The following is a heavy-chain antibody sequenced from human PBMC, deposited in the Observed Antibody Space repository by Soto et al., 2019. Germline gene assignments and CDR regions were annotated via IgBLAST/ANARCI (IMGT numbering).Heavy chain of an antibody. D-gene: IGHD2-2*01. V-gene: IGHV5-10-1*01. CDR3: ARHGDIVVVPADPFDY. CDR1: GYSFTSYW. J-gene: IGHJ4*02. Sequence: GESLKISCKGSGYSFTSYWISWVRQMPGKGLEWMGRIDPSDSYTNYSPSFQGHVTISADKSISTAYLQWSSLKASDTAMYYCARHGDIVVVPADPFDYWGQGTLVTVSS. CDR2: IDPSDSYT.